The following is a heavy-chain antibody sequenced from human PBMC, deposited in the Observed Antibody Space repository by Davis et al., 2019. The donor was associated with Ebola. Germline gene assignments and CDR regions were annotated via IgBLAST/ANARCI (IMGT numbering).Heavy chain of an antibody. CDR1: GFTFTSYS. V-gene: IGHV3-21*01. D-gene: IGHD1-26*01. CDR3: ARGREDYLDY. CDR2: ISTFSTYM. Sequence: GESLKISCAASGFTFTSYSLNWVRQAPGKGLEWVSSISTFSTYMYYADSVRGRVVISRDTSKDTLYLPMSGLRAEDTAVYYCARGREDYLDYWGQGTLVTVSS. J-gene: IGHJ4*02.